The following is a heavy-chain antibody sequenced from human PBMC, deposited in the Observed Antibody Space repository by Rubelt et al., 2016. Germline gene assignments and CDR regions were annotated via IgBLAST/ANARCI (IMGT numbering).Heavy chain of an antibody. D-gene: IGHD1-14*01. Sequence: QVQLVQSGAEVKKPGASVKVSCKASGYTFTSYGISWVRQAPGQGLEWMGGFDPEDGETIYAKKFQGRVTMTEDTSTDTAYMELSSLRAEDTAVYYCARERYRLVYWGQGNLGTVAS. CDR1: GYTFTSYG. V-gene: IGHV1-24*01. CDR2: FDPEDGET. J-gene: IGHJ4*02. CDR3: ARERYRLVY.